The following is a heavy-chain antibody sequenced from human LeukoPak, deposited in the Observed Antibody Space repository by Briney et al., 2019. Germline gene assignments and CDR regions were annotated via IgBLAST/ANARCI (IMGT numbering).Heavy chain of an antibody. CDR3: ARRVSGSYSPLDH. CDR1: GFPFSSYW. D-gene: IGHD1-26*01. V-gene: IGHV3-7*03. J-gene: IGHJ4*02. CDR2: IKQDGGET. Sequence: GGSLRLSCAASGFPFSSYWMAWVRQAPGKGLEWVASIKQDGGETFYVDSVKGRFTISRDNAKNSLYLQMNSLRAEDTAVYYCARRVSGSYSPLDHWGQGTLVAVSS.